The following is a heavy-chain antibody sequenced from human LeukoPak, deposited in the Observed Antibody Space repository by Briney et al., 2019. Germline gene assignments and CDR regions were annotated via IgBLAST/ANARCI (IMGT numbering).Heavy chain of an antibody. CDR1: GFTFSSYW. Sequence: PGGSLRLSCAASGFTFSSYWMHWVRQAPGKGLVWVSRINGDGSTTSYADSVKGRFTLSRDNAKNTLYLQMNSLRAEDTAVYYCARVGTTGTTSYYFYMDVWGKGTTVTISS. CDR2: INGDGSTT. CDR3: ARVGTTGTTSYYFYMDV. D-gene: IGHD1-1*01. J-gene: IGHJ6*03. V-gene: IGHV3-74*01.